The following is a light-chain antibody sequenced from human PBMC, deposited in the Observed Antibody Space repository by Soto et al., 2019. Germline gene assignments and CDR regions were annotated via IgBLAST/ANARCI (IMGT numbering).Light chain of an antibody. Sequence: EIVLTQSPGTLSLSPGERATLSCRASQSVSSSYLAWYQQKPGQAPRLLIYGASSRATGIPDRFSGSGSGTDFTLTISRLQAEDFAEYYCQQYGSSLLFTFGPGTKLDIK. V-gene: IGKV3-20*01. CDR2: GAS. J-gene: IGKJ3*01. CDR1: QSVSSSY. CDR3: QQYGSSLLFT.